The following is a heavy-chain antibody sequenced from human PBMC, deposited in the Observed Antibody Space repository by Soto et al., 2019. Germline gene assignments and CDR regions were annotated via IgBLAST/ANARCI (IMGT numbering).Heavy chain of an antibody. CDR1: GGSISSYY. Sequence: SETLSLTCTVSGGSISSYYWSWIRQPPGKGLEWIGYIYYSGSTNYNPSLKSRVTISVDTSKDQFSLQLKSVTAADTAVYYCARAGYCSGGSCYLFPVDYWGQGTLVTVSS. CDR3: ARAGYCSGGSCYLFPVDY. D-gene: IGHD2-15*01. J-gene: IGHJ4*02. CDR2: IYYSGST. V-gene: IGHV4-59*08.